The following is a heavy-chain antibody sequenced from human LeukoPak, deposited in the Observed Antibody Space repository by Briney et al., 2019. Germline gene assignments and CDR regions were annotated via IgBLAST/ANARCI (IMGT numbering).Heavy chain of an antibody. D-gene: IGHD2-2*01. V-gene: IGHV1-2*02. CDR3: ANIVVVPAVTGGDYYGMDV. CDR1: GYTFTGYY. CDR2: INPNSGGT. Sequence: GASVKVSCKASGYTFTGYYMHWVRQAPGQGLEWMGWINPNSGGTNYAQKFQGRVTMTRDTSIGTAYMELSRLRSDDTAVYYCANIVVVPAVTGGDYYGMDVWDQGTTVTVSS. J-gene: IGHJ6*02.